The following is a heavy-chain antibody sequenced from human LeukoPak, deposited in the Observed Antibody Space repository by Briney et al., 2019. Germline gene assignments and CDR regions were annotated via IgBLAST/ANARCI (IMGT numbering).Heavy chain of an antibody. V-gene: IGHV3-23*01. D-gene: IGHD6-19*01. CDR3: AREATWGQWYFDH. Sequence: PGGSLRLSCAASGFTFSNYAMNWVRQAPGKGLEWVSLIIGSSGATFYADSVKGRFTLSRDNPKNMFFLQMNLLTVEDTAIYYCAREATWGQWYFDHWGQGTPVTVSS. CDR1: GFTFSNYA. J-gene: IGHJ4*02. CDR2: IIGSSGAT.